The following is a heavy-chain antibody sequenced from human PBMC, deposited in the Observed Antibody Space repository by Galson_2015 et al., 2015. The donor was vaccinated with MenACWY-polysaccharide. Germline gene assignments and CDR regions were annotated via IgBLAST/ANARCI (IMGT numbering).Heavy chain of an antibody. CDR2: IYWDDDK. V-gene: IGHV2-5*02. D-gene: IGHD3-22*01. J-gene: IGHJ3*02. CDR3: AHRPVYDTTGRAFDI. Sequence: PALVKPTQTLTLTCTFSGFSLSTSGVGVGWIRQPPGKALEWLGMIYWDDDKRYSPSLRSRLTITKDTAKNQVVLTMTNMDPMDTATYYCAHRPVYDTTGRAFDIWGLGTMVTVSS. CDR1: GFSLSTSGVG.